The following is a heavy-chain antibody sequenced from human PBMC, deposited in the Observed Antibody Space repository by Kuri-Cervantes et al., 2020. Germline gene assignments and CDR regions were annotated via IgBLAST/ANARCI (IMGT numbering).Heavy chain of an antibody. CDR1: GFIFNNYW. D-gene: IGHD1-26*01. J-gene: IGHJ6*02. V-gene: IGHV3-30*18. CDR3: AKDWGYSGSYGVISYYYGMDV. CDR2: ISYDGSNK. Sequence: GGSLRLSCAASGFIFNNYWMSWVRQAPGKGLEWVAVISYDGSNKYYADSVKGRFTISRDNSKNTLYLQMNSLRAEDTAVYYCAKDWGYSGSYGVISYYYGMDVWSQGTTVTVSS.